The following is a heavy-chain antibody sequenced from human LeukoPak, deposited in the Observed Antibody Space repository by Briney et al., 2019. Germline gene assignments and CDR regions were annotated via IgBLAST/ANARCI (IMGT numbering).Heavy chain of an antibody. D-gene: IGHD2-15*01. CDR2: INPNSGGT. Sequence: ASVKVSCKASGYTFTGYYMHWVRQAPGQGLEWMGWINPNSGGTNYAQKFQARVNMTRDTPISTAYMELSRLRSDDTAVYYCARSRYCSGGSCYENWYFDLWGRGTLVTVSS. J-gene: IGHJ2*01. V-gene: IGHV1-2*02. CDR1: GYTFTGYY. CDR3: ARSRYCSGGSCYENWYFDL.